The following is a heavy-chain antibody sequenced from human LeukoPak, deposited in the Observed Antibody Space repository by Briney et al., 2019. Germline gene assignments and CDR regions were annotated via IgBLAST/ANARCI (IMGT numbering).Heavy chain of an antibody. CDR3: ARWALYSSGWYSFDY. V-gene: IGHV4-4*02. J-gene: IGHJ4*02. CDR2: IYHSGST. CDR1: GGSISSSNW. D-gene: IGHD6-19*01. Sequence: SETLSLTCAVSGGSISSSNWWSWVRQPPGKGLEWIGEIYHSGSTNYNPSLKSRVTISVDKSKNQFSLKLSSVTAADTAVYYCARWALYSSGWYSFDYWGQGTLVTVSS.